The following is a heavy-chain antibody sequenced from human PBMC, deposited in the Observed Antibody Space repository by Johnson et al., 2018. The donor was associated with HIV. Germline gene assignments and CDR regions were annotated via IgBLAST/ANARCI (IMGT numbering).Heavy chain of an antibody. V-gene: IGHV3-30*03. CDR3: AREGSYYDSSGYLPLDAFDI. CDR1: GFTFSSYG. Sequence: QMLLVESGGGLVKPGGSLRLSCAASGFTFSSYGMHWVRQAPGKGLAWVAVISYDGSNKYYADSVKGRFTISRDNSKNTLYLQMNSLRAEDTAVYYCAREGSYYDSSGYLPLDAFDIWGQGTMVTVSS. J-gene: IGHJ3*02. CDR2: ISYDGSNK. D-gene: IGHD3-22*01.